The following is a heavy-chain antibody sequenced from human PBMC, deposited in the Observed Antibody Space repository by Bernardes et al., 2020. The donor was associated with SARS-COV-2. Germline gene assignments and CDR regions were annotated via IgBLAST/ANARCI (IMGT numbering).Heavy chain of an antibody. CDR1: GYTFTSYD. Sequence: ASVKVSCKASGYTFTSYDINWVRQATGQGLEWMGWMNPNSGNTGYAQKFQGRVTMTRNTSISTAYMELSSLRSEDTAVYYCARGPDFWSGYSPYNWFDPWGQRTLVNVSS. CDR3: ARGPDFWSGYSPYNWFDP. D-gene: IGHD3-3*01. V-gene: IGHV1-8*01. CDR2: MNPNSGNT. J-gene: IGHJ5*02.